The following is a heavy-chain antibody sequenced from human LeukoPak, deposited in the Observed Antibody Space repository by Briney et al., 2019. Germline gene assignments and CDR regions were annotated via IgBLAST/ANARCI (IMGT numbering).Heavy chain of an antibody. CDR1: GYTFTGYY. V-gene: IGHV1-2*04. D-gene: IGHD6-13*01. CDR3: ARLAPGIAPYFDY. J-gene: IGHJ4*02. CDR2: INPNSGGT. Sequence: VASVKVSCKASGYTFTGYYMHWVRQAPGQGLEWMGWINPNSGGTNYAQKFQGWVTMTGDTSISTAYMELSRLRTDDTAVYYRARLAPGIAPYFDYWGQGTLVTVSS.